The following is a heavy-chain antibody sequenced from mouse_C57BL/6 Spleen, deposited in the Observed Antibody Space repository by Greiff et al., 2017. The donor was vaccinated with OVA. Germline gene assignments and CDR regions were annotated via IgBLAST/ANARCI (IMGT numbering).Heavy chain of an antibody. CDR3: ARERLLGY. CDR1: GFTFSDYG. J-gene: IGHJ2*01. D-gene: IGHD1-1*01. V-gene: IGHV5-17*01. CDR2: ISSGSGTI. Sequence: EVMLVESGGGLVKPGGSLKLSCAASGFTFSDYGMHWVSQAPEKGLEWVAYISSGSGTIYYADTVKGRFTISRDNAKNTLFLQRTSLRSEDTAMYYCARERLLGYWGQGTTLTVSS.